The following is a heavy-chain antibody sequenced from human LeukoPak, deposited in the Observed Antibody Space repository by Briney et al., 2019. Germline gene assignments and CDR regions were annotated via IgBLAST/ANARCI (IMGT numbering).Heavy chain of an antibody. D-gene: IGHD3-3*01. CDR1: GYTFTGYD. CDR2: MNPNSGNT. CDR3: ARASLYYDFWSGYLRPGHWFDP. V-gene: IGHV1-8*01. J-gene: IGHJ5*02. Sequence: AASVKVSCKASGYTFTGYDINWVRQATGQGLKWMGWMNPNSGNTGYAQKFQGRVTMTRNTSISTAYMELSSLRSEDTAVYYCARASLYYDFWSGYLRPGHWFDPWGQGTLVTVSS.